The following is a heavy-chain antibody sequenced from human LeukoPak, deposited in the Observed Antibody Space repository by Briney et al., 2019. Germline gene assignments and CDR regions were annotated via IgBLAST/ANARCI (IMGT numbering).Heavy chain of an antibody. D-gene: IGHD2-2*01. J-gene: IGHJ5*02. CDR1: GFTFSSYS. CDR3: ASYCSSTSCYAGIDP. V-gene: IGHV3-48*01. Sequence: PGGSLRLSCAASGFTFSSYSMNWVRQAPGKGLEWVSYISSSSSTIYYADSVKGRFTISRDNAKNSLYLQMNSLRAEDTAVYYCASYCSSTSCYAGIDPWGQGTLVTVSS. CDR2: ISSSSSTI.